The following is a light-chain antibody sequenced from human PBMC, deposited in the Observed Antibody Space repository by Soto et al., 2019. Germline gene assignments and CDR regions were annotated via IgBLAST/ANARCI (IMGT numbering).Light chain of an antibody. CDR3: QQYNYWPS. CDR1: QSLSSN. V-gene: IGKV3-15*01. J-gene: IGKJ1*01. Sequence: EIVMTQSPATLSVSTGERATLSYRASQSLSSNLAWYQQKPGQAPRLLIYRASTRATGIPARFSGSESGTEFTLTINSLQSEDFAIYYCQQYNYWPSFGQGTKVEIK. CDR2: RAS.